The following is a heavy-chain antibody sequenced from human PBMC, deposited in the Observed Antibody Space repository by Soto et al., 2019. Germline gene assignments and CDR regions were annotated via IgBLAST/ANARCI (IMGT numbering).Heavy chain of an antibody. Sequence: GGSLRLSCAASGFTFSSYAMSWVRQAPGKGLEWVSAISGSGGSTYYADSVKGRFTISRDNSKNTLYLQMNSLRAEDKAVYYCAKGGGWLASNWYFDLWGRGTLVTVSS. CDR1: GFTFSSYA. D-gene: IGHD6-19*01. CDR3: AKGGGWLASNWYFDL. J-gene: IGHJ2*01. CDR2: ISGSGGST. V-gene: IGHV3-23*01.